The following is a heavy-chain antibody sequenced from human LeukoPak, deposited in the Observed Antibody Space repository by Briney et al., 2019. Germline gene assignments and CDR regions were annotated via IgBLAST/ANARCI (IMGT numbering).Heavy chain of an antibody. V-gene: IGHV3-23*01. D-gene: IGHD3-9*01. J-gene: IGHJ4*02. CDR2: ISGSGGST. Sequence: GGSLRLSCAASGFTFSSYAMSWVRQAPGKGLEWVSAISGSGGSTYYADSVKGRFTISRDNSKNTLYLQMNSLRAEDTAVYYCARVLRTGYYDILTGYPREDYWGQGTLVTVSS. CDR3: ARVLRTGYYDILTGYPREDY. CDR1: GFTFSSYA.